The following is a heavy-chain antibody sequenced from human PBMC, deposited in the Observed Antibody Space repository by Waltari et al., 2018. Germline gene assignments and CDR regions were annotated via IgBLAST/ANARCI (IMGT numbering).Heavy chain of an antibody. Sequence: QVQLVLCGAEMKKPGASVKLACKAAGYTFTRYDIQWVRKAPEQGLEWMGGMNSGVDTTIYAQKFQGRVTMTRDTSTSTVYMELSSLRSEDTAVYYCARLGITLTPDYWGQGTLVTVSS. V-gene: IGHV1-46*01. CDR3: ARLGITLTPDY. CDR1: GYTFTRYD. J-gene: IGHJ4*02. CDR2: MNSGVDTT.